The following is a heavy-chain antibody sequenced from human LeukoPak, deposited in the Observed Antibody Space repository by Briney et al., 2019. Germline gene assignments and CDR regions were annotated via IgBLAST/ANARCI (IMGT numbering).Heavy chain of an antibody. CDR3: ARGRYPHWYFDL. CDR1: GYTFTGYY. J-gene: IGHJ2*01. V-gene: IGHV1-2*02. CDR2: INPNSGGT. D-gene: IGHD3-16*02. Sequence: ASVKVSCKASGYTFTGYYMHWVRQAPGQGLEWMGWINPNSGGTNYAQKFQGRVTMTRNTSISTAYMELSSLRSEDTAVYYCARGRYPHWYFDLWGRGTLVTVSS.